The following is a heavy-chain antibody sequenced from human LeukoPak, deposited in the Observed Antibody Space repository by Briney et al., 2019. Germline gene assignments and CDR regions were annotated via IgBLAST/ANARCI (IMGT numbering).Heavy chain of an antibody. Sequence: SETLSLTCTVSGGSISSSGYYWGWIRQPPGKGLEWIGEINHSGSTNYNPSLKSRVTISVDTSKNQFSLKLSSVTAADTAVYYCARGQYYYGSGSYYKRWGQGTLVTVSS. J-gene: IGHJ4*02. V-gene: IGHV4-39*07. CDR3: ARGQYYYGSGSYYKR. CDR2: INHSGST. CDR1: GGSISSSGYY. D-gene: IGHD3-10*01.